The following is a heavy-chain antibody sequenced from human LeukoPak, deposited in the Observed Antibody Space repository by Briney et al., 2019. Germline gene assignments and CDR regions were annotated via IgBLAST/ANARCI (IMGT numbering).Heavy chain of an antibody. J-gene: IGHJ5*02. CDR3: ARGAGSYYGSGSKFDP. D-gene: IGHD3-10*01. CDR2: INHSGST. Sequence: SETLSLTCAVYGGSFSGYYWSWIRQPPGKGLEWIGEINHSGSTNYNPSLKSRVTISVDTSKNQFSLKLSSVTAADTAVYYCARGAGSYYGSGSKFDPWGQGTLVTVSS. V-gene: IGHV4-34*01. CDR1: GGSFSGYY.